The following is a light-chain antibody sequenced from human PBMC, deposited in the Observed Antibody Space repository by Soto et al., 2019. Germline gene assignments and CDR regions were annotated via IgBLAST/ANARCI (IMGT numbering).Light chain of an antibody. V-gene: IGLV1-51*01. J-gene: IGLJ2*01. CDR2: DNN. Sequence: QSVLTQPPSVSAAPGQKVTISCSGSSSNIGSNPVSWYQQLPGTAPKLLIYDNNKRPSGIPDRFSGSKSGTSATLGITGLQVGDEPDYYYGTWDSSLSVVVIGRGTKLTVL. CDR1: SSNIGSNP. CDR3: GTWDSSLSVVV.